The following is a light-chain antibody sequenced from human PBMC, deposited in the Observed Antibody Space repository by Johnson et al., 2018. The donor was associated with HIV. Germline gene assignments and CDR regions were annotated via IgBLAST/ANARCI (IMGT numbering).Light chain of an antibody. CDR1: SSNIGNNY. Sequence: QSVLTQPPSVSAAPGQKVTIFCSGSSSNIGNNYVSWYQQLPGTAPKLLIYENNKRPSGIPDRFSGSKSGTSATLGITGLQAGDEADYYCGTCDSSLSTGVFGTGTEVTVL. V-gene: IGLV1-51*02. CDR2: ENN. CDR3: GTCDSSLSTGV. J-gene: IGLJ1*01.